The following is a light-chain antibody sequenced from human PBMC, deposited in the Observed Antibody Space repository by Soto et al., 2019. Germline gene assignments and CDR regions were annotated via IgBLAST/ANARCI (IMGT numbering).Light chain of an antibody. CDR1: SSDVGGHNH. Sequence: QSALTQPPSASGSPGQSVTISCTGSSSDVGGHNHVSWYQQHPGKAPKLMIYEVSKRPSGVPDRFSGSKSVNTASLTVSGLQXXXXAXYYCSSYAGSMNLIFGGGTKLTVL. V-gene: IGLV2-8*01. J-gene: IGLJ2*01. CDR3: SSYAGSMNLI. CDR2: EVS.